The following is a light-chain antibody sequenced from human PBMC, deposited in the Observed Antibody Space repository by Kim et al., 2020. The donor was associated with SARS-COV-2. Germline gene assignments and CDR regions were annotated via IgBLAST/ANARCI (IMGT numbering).Light chain of an antibody. V-gene: IGLV3-1*01. CDR1: KLGDKY. Sequence: YELTQPPSVSVSPGQTASITCSGDKLGDKYACXYQQKPGQSPVLVIYQDSKRPSGIPERFSGSNSGNTATLTISGTQAMDEADYYCQAWDSSTYVFGTG. CDR3: QAWDSSTYV. J-gene: IGLJ1*01. CDR2: QDS.